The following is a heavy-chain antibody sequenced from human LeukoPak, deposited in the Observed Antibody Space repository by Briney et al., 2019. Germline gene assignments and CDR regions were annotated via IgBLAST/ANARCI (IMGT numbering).Heavy chain of an antibody. Sequence: QPGGSLRLSCAASGFTFSTYYMNWVRQAPGKGLEWVANIKQDGSEKYYVDSVKGRFTISRDNAKNSLYLQMNSLRAEDTAVYYCARRRSFSHAFDIWGQGTMVTVSS. CDR2: IKQDGSEK. D-gene: IGHD3-10*01. J-gene: IGHJ3*02. CDR1: GFTFSTYY. CDR3: ARRRSFSHAFDI. V-gene: IGHV3-7*01.